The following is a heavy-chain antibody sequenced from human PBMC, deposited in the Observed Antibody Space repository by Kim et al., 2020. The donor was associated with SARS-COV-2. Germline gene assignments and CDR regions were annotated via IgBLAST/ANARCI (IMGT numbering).Heavy chain of an antibody. D-gene: IGHD5-18*01. J-gene: IGHJ6*02. CDR2: ISSSSSYI. V-gene: IGHV3-21*01. CDR3: AGDTAMDTASYYYYYGMDV. Sequence: GGSLRLSCAASGFTFSSYSMNWVRQAPGKGLEWVSSISSSSSYIYYADSVKGRFTISRDNAKNSLYLQMNSLRAEDTAVYYCAGDTAMDTASYYYYYGMDVWGQVTTVTVSS. CDR1: GFTFSSYS.